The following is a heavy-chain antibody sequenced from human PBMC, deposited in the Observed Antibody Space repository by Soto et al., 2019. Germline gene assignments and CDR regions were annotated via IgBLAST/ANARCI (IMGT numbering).Heavy chain of an antibody. CDR2: ISSSGSTI. Sequence: PGGSLRLSCAASGFTFSDYYMSWIRQAPGKGLEWVSYISSSGSTIYYADSVKGRFTISRDNAKNSLYLQMNSLRAEDTAVYYCARDSSPGIDDRPEDWFDPWGQGTLVTVSS. J-gene: IGHJ5*02. CDR3: ARDSSPGIDDRPEDWFDP. D-gene: IGHD1-1*01. V-gene: IGHV3-11*01. CDR1: GFTFSDYY.